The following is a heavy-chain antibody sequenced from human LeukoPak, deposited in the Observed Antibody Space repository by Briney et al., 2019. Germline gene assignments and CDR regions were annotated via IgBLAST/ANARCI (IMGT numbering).Heavy chain of an antibody. V-gene: IGHV1-8*01. CDR1: GYTFTSYD. CDR3: ARSIRRYFDWLPRTYPPYYHYGMDV. CDR2: MNPNSGNT. Sequence: ASVKVSCKASGYTFTSYDINWVRQATGQGLEWMGWMNPNSGNTGYAQKFQGRVTMTRNTSISTAYMELSSLRSEDTAVYYCARSIRRYFDWLPRTYPPYYHYGMDVWGQGTTVTVSS. D-gene: IGHD3-9*01. J-gene: IGHJ6*02.